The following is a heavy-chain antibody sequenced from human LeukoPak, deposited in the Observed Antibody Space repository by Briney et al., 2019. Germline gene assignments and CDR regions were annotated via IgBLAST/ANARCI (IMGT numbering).Heavy chain of an antibody. Sequence: GGSLRLSCAASGFTFSSYGMHWVRQAPGKGLEWVAFIRYDGSNKYYADSVKGRFTISRDNSKNTLYLQMNSLRAEDTAVYYCAKDQDYYDSSGLDAWGQGTLVTVSS. J-gene: IGHJ5*02. CDR3: AKDQDYYDSSGLDA. CDR2: IRYDGSNK. V-gene: IGHV3-30*02. D-gene: IGHD3-22*01. CDR1: GFTFSSYG.